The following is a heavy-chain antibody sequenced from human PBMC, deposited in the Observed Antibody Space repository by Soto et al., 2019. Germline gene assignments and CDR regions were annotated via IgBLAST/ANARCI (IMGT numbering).Heavy chain of an antibody. Sequence: GGSRRRSWAASGLTFSLYGMHWGRQAPGKGLEWVAAIWDDGRRKDYADSVKDRLFISRDNSKNTLYLQLDSLRPEDTAVYYCATWQGSLNFHYWGQGTLVTVSS. CDR2: IWDDGRRK. CDR1: GLTFSLYG. J-gene: IGHJ4*02. V-gene: IGHV3-33*01. CDR3: ATWQGSLNFHY.